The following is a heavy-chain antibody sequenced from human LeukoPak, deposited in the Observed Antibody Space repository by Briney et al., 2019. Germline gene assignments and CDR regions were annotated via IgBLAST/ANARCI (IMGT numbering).Heavy chain of an antibody. CDR2: IRRSSSYI. CDR1: GFTFSSYP. V-gene: IGHV3-21*01. D-gene: IGHD3-10*01. CDR3: ARGSTVVRGVSPAGDY. Sequence: GGALRLSCATSGFTFSSYPMTWVRQAPGKGLGWVSSIRRSSSYIYYAGSMKGRFTISRGNAKNSLDMQMHSLRAEDTAVYYCARGSTVVRGVSPAGDYWGQGTLVTVSS. J-gene: IGHJ4*02.